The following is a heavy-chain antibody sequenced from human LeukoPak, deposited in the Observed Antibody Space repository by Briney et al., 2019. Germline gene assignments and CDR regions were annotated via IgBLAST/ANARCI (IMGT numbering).Heavy chain of an antibody. CDR2: INPNSGGT. CDR1: GYTFTGYY. D-gene: IGHD3-22*01. V-gene: IGHV1-2*02. J-gene: IGHJ5*02. CDR3: ARVEGEYYYDSSGYFT. Sequence: ASVKVSCKASGYTFTGYYMHWVRQAPGQGLEWMGCINPNSGGTNYAQKFQDRVTMTRDTSISTAYMELSRLRSDDTAVYSCARVEGEYYYDSSGYFTWGQGTLVTVSS.